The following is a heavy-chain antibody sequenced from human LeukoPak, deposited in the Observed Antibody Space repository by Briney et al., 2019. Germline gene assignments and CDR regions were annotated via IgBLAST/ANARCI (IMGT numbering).Heavy chain of an antibody. CDR3: VRDRGYCSGGTCYALWDY. J-gene: IGHJ4*02. V-gene: IGHV3-7*01. Sequence: GGSLRLSCAASGFTFSNFWMSWVRQAPGKGLEWVAHIKEDGGKKYYVDPVKGRFTISRDNAKNSLYLQMNSLRAEDTAMYYCVRDRGYCSGGTCYALWDYWGQGTLVTVSS. CDR1: GFTFSNFW. CDR2: IKEDGGKK. D-gene: IGHD2-15*01.